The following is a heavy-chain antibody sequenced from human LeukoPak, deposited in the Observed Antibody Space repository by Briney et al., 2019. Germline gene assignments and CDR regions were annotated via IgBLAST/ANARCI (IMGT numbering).Heavy chain of an antibody. V-gene: IGHV1-8*01. CDR1: RYTFTSYD. D-gene: IGHD3-22*01. J-gene: IGHJ5*02. CDR3: ARGGYYDSSGYPNWFDP. CDR2: MNPNSGNT. Sequence: GASVKVSCKASRYTFTSYDINWVRQATGQGLEWMGWMNPNSGNTGYAQKFQGRVTMTRNTSISTAYMELSSLRSEDTAVYYCARGGYYDSSGYPNWFDPWGQGTLVTVSS.